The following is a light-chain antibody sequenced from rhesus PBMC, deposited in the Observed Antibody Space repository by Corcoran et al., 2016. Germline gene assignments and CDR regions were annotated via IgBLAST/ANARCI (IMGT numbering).Light chain of an antibody. J-gene: IGKJ2*01. V-gene: IGKV1-74*01. Sequence: DIQMTQSPSSLSASVGDRVTITCRAIENVNNYLNWYQQKPGKAPNLLNYKASTLQSGVPSRFSGSGSGTDYTFTISSLQPEDVATYYCQHGYGTPYSFGQGTKVEIK. CDR2: KAS. CDR1: ENVNNY. CDR3: QHGYGTPYS.